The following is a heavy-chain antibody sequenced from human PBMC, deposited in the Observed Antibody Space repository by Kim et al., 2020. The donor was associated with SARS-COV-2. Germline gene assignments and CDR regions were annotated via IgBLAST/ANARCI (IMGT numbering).Heavy chain of an antibody. D-gene: IGHD3-10*01. J-gene: IGHJ4*02. V-gene: IGHV3-21*01. CDR3: ASAVTMVRGVHN. CDR1: GFTFSSYS. CDR2: ISSSSSYI. Sequence: GGSLRLSCAASGFTFSSYSMNWVRQAPGKGLEWVSSISSSSSYIYYADSVKGRFTISRDNAKNSLYLQMNSLRAEDTAVYYCASAVTMVRGVHNWGQGTLVTVSS.